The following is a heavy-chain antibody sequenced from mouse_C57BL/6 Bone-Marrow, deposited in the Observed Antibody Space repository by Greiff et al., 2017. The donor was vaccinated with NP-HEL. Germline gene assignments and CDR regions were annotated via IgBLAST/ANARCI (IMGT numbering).Heavy chain of an antibody. CDR3: ARATYYDYDGAMDY. J-gene: IGHJ4*01. CDR2: INPNNGGT. Sequence: VQLQQSGPELVKPGASVKISCKASGYTFTDYYMNWVKQSHGKSLEWIGDINPNNGGTSYNQQFKGKATLTVDKSSSTAYMELRSLTSEDSAVDYCARATYYDYDGAMDYGGQGTSVTVSS. V-gene: IGHV1-26*01. CDR1: GYTFTDYY. D-gene: IGHD2-4*01.